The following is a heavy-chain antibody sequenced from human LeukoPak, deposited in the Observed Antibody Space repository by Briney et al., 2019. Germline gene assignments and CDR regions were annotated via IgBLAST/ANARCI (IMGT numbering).Heavy chain of an antibody. CDR1: GFAFSSYA. D-gene: IGHD5-18*01. CDR3: AREVDTAMGIDAFDI. J-gene: IGHJ3*02. CDR2: ISGSGDNT. Sequence: GGSLRLSCAASGFAFSSYAMSWVRQAPGKGLEWVSGISGSGDNTYYADSVKGRFTISRDNSKNTLYLQMNSLRAEDTAVYYCAREVDTAMGIDAFDIWGQGTMVTVSS. V-gene: IGHV3-23*01.